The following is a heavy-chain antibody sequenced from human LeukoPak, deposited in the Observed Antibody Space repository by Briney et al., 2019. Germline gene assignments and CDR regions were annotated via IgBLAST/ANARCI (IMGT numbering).Heavy chain of an antibody. CDR2: IYPGDSDT. J-gene: IGHJ6*03. V-gene: IGHV5-51*01. D-gene: IGHD6-13*01. CDR3: ARDGNQTHYSSSWYYYYYMDV. Sequence: GESLKISFKGSGYSFTSYWIGWVRQMPGKGLEWMGIIYPGDSDTRYSPSFQGQVTISADKSISTAYLQCSSLHASATALYYCARDGNQTHYSSSWYYYYYMDVWGKGTTVTVSS. CDR1: GYSFTSYW.